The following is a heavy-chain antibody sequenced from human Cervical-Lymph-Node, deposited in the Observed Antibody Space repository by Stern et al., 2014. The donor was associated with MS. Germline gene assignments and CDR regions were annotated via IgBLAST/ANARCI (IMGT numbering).Heavy chain of an antibody. J-gene: IGHJ5*02. CDR3: AHRYTAMVHNWFDP. V-gene: IGHV2-5*02. CDR1: GFSLSTSGVG. CDR2: IYWDDDN. D-gene: IGHD5-18*01. Sequence: QVTLKESGPTLVKPTQTLTLTCTFSGFSLSTSGVGVGWIRQPPGKALEWLALIYWDDDNRYSPSLKSRLTITKDTSKNQVVLTMTNMDPVDTATYYGAHRYTAMVHNWFDPWGQGTLVTVSS.